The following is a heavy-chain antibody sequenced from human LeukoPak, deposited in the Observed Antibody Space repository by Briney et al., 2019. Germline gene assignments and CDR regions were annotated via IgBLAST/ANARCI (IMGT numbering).Heavy chain of an antibody. CDR3: ARLINTMIMVLG. J-gene: IGHJ4*02. Sequence: SETLSLPRRVSCGPIYARRDFRGWTRQPPGEGVGWIGSFYYGEKTYYNPSLKSRVTISVDTSKNQFSLKLNSMTTADTAMYYCARLINTMIMVLGWGQGTLVTVSS. D-gene: IGHD3-22*01. V-gene: IGHV4-39*01. CDR2: FYYGEKT. CDR1: CGPIYARRDF.